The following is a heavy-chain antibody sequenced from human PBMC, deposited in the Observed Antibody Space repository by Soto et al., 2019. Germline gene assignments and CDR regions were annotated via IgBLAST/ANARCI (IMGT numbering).Heavy chain of an antibody. CDR2: IYWNDDE. V-gene: IGHV2-5*01. J-gene: IGHJ5*02. D-gene: IGHD3-10*01. Sequence: ITLEESGPTLVKPTQTLTLTCSFSGFSHGDFGVGVGWVRQPPGEALEWFALIYWNDDERYNPSLESRLTVSKDTSKNQVVLTMTNMDPLDTATYRCAHEQGCFGSRETWGQGTLVTVSS. CDR3: AHEQGCFGSRET. CDR1: GFSHGDFGVG.